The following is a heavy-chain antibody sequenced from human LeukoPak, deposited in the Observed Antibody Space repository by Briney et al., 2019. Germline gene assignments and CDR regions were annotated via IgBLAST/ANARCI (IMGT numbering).Heavy chain of an antibody. CDR3: ARDLEYQLLYSSGLYYYGMDV. CDR1: GGSISSSSYC. V-gene: IGHV4-39*07. Sequence: SETLSLTCTVSGGSISSSSYCWGWIRQPPGKGLEWIGTIYYSGSTYYNPSLKSRVTISVDTSKNQFSLKLSSVTAADTAVYYCARDLEYQLLYSSGLYYYGMDVWGQGTTVTVSS. J-gene: IGHJ6*02. D-gene: IGHD2-2*02. CDR2: IYYSGST.